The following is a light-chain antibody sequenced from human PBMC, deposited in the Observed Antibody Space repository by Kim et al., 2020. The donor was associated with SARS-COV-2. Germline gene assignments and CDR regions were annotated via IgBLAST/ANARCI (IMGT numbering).Light chain of an antibody. Sequence: EKVMTQSPATLSVSPGERATLSCRASQSIGSSLAWYQQKPGQAPRLLIYGASTRATGIPASFSGSGSGTEFTLTISSLQSEDFAVYYCQQYNNWPYTFGQGTKLEI. CDR3: QQYNNWPYT. J-gene: IGKJ2*01. CDR2: GAS. V-gene: IGKV3-15*01. CDR1: QSIGSS.